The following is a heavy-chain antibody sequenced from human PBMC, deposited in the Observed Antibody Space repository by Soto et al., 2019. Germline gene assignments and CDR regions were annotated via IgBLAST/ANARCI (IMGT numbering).Heavy chain of an antibody. Sequence: PSETLSLTCTVSGGSISSGGYYWSWIRQHPGKGLEWIGYIYYSGSTYYNPSLKSRVTISVDTSKNQFSLKLSSVTAADTAVYYCARDFGGPSHWFDPWGQGTLVTVSS. J-gene: IGHJ5*02. CDR1: GGSISSGGYY. CDR2: IYYSGST. D-gene: IGHD2-15*01. CDR3: ARDFGGPSHWFDP. V-gene: IGHV4-31*03.